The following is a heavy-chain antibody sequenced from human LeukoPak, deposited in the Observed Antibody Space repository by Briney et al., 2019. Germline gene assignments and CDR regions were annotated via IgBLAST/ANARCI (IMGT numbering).Heavy chain of an antibody. J-gene: IGHJ6*03. CDR1: GGSISSGSYY. Sequence: PSQTLSLTCTVSGGSISSGSYYWSWIRQPAGKGLEWIGRIYTSGSTNYNPSLKSRVTISVDTSKNQFSLKLGSVTAADTAVYYCARDFYYDSSGYYYYYYYYMDVWGKGTTVTVSS. CDR3: ARDFYYDSSGYYYYYYYYMDV. D-gene: IGHD3-22*01. CDR2: IYTSGST. V-gene: IGHV4-61*02.